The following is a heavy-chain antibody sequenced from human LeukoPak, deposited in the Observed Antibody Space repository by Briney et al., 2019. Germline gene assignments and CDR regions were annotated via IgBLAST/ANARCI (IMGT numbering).Heavy chain of an antibody. D-gene: IGHD4-17*01. Sequence: GASVTVSFKASVYTFTGYFMNWVRQAPGQGLEWMGWINPNSGDTNYAQKFQDRVTMTRDTSISTAYMELRTRGSDDTAVYYCAREINDGAYMDVWGKGTTVTVSS. CDR2: INPNSGDT. CDR1: VYTFTGYF. CDR3: AREINDGAYMDV. J-gene: IGHJ6*03. V-gene: IGHV1-2*02.